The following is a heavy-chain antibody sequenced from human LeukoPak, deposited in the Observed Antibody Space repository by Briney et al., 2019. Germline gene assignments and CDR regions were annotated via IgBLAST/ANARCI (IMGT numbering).Heavy chain of an antibody. CDR1: GFSFSRYF. J-gene: IGHJ4*02. V-gene: IGHV3-23*01. D-gene: IGHD1-7*01. CDR3: ARQRSDWTYAN. CDR2: ISDRGDET. Sequence: HTGGSLRLSCAASGFSFSRYFMTWARQPPGKGLEWVSAISDRGDETHYADSVKGRFTISRDNSKNTVYLQMNSLRAEDTAVYYCARQRSDWTYANWGQGTLVTVSS.